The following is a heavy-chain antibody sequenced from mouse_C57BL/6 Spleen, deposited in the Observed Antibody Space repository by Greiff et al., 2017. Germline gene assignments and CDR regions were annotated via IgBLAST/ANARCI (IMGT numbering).Heavy chain of an antibody. J-gene: IGHJ2*01. CDR3: ARLITTVPYFDY. V-gene: IGHV1-52*01. CDR1: GYTFTSYW. D-gene: IGHD1-1*01. CDR2: IDPSDSET. Sequence: QVQLQQPGAELVRPGSSVKLSCKASGYTFTSYWMHWVKQRPIQGLEWIGNIDPSDSETHYNQKFKDKATLTVDKSSSTAYMQLSSLTAEDSAVYYCARLITTVPYFDYWGQGTTLTVSS.